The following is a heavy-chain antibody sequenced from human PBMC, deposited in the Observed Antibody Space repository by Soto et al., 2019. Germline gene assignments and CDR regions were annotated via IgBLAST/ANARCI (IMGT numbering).Heavy chain of an antibody. CDR1: GFTFSSYG. J-gene: IGHJ4*02. V-gene: IGHV3-30*18. CDR3: AKDSTRARTTVHYWGY. Sequence: PGGCLRLSCAASGFTFSSYGMHWVRQAPGKGLEWVAVISYDGSNKYYADSVKGRFTISRDNSKNTLYLQMNSLRAEDTAVYYCAKDSTRARTTVHYWGYWGQETLVTVSS. CDR2: ISYDGSNK. D-gene: IGHD4-17*01.